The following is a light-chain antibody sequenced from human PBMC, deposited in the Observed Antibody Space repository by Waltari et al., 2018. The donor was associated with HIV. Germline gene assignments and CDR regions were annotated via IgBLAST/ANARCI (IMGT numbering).Light chain of an antibody. CDR2: GNS. Sequence: QSVLTQPPSVSGAPGQRVTISCTGSSPNIGAGYQVQWYQQLPGTAPKLLIYGNSNRPSGVPHLLAGSKSGTSASLAITGLQAEDEADYHCQSHDSSLSGYVFGTGTKVTVL. J-gene: IGLJ1*01. V-gene: IGLV1-40*01. CDR3: QSHDSSLSGYV. CDR1: SPNIGAGYQ.